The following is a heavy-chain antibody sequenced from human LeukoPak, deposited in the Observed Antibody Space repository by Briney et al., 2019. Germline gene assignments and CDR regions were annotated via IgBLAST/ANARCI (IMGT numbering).Heavy chain of an antibody. CDR3: ARSTRTNLRIPRPNSFDP. CDR2: INPNSGGT. J-gene: IGHJ5*02. D-gene: IGHD1-1*01. Sequence: ASVKVSCKASGYTFTGYYMHWVRQAPGQELEWMGWINPNSGGTNYAQKFQGRVTMTRDTSISTAYMELSRLRSDDTAVYYCARSTRTNLRIPRPNSFDPWGQGTLVTVSS. CDR1: GYTFTGYY. V-gene: IGHV1-2*02.